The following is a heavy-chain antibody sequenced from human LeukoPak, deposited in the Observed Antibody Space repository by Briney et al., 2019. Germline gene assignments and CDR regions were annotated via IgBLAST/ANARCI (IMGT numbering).Heavy chain of an antibody. CDR1: GFTVSSNY. D-gene: IGHD3-10*01. CDR2: IYSGGST. J-gene: IGHJ6*02. Sequence: SGGSLRLSCAASGFTVSSNYMSWVRQAPGKGLEWVSVIYSGGSTYYADSVKGRFTISRDNSKNTLYLQMNSLRAEDTAVYYCARDFREDSYDMDVWGQGTTVTVSS. V-gene: IGHV3-53*01. CDR3: ARDFREDSYDMDV.